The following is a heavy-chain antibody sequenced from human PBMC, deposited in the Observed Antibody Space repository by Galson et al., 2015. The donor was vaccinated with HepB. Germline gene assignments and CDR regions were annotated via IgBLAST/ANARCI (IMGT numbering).Heavy chain of an antibody. J-gene: IGHJ6*02. V-gene: IGHV5-51*01. CDR3: ARIVDTAMVNYYYGMDV. CDR1: GYSFTSYW. Sequence: QSGAEVKKPGESLKISCKGSGYSFTSYWIGWVRQMPGKGLEWMGIIYPGDSDTRYSPSFQGQVTISADKSISTAYLQWSSLKASDTAMYYCARIVDTAMVNYYYGMDVWGQGTTVTVSS. D-gene: IGHD5-18*01. CDR2: IYPGDSDT.